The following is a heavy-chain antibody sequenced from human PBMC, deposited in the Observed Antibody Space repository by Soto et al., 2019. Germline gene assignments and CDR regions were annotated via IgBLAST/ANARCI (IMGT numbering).Heavy chain of an antibody. Sequence: SEALALTGTCSGGDMSSYYWSWIRQPPGKGLEWIGYIYYSGSTNYNPSLKSRVTISVDTSTNQFSLKLSSLPAADPAAYYCARRYGSCFDYWGQGTLVTVSS. CDR3: ARRYGSCFDY. CDR2: IYYSGST. V-gene: IGHV4-59*08. CDR1: GGDMSSYY. D-gene: IGHD5-18*01. J-gene: IGHJ4*02.